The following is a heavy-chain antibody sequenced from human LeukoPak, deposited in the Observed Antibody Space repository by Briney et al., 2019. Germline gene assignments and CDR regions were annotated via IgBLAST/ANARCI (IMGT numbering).Heavy chain of an antibody. D-gene: IGHD4-11*01. CDR2: IIPIFGTA. CDR1: GGSFSNYA. V-gene: IGHV1-69*01. J-gene: IGHJ5*02. CDR3: ARDRIQFSLSWFDP. Sequence: SVKVSCKASGGSFSNYAISWVRQAPGQGLEWMGGIIPIFGTANYAQKFQGRVTITADESTSTAYMELSSLRSEDTAVYYCARDRIQFSLSWFDPWGQGSLVTVSS.